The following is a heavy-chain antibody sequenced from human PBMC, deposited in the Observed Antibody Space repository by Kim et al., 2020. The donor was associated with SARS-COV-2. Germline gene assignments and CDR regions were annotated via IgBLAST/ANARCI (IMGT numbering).Heavy chain of an antibody. CDR1: GGSISSGCYY. V-gene: IGHV4-31*03. J-gene: IGHJ4*02. Sequence: SETLSLTCTVSGGSISSGCYYWSWIRQHPGKGLEWIGYIYYSGSTYYNPSLKSRVTISVDTSKNQFSLKLSSVTAADTAVYYCARRVRGVSPYFDYWGQGTLVTVSS. CDR3: ARRVRGVSPYFDY. CDR2: IYYSGST. D-gene: IGHD3-10*01.